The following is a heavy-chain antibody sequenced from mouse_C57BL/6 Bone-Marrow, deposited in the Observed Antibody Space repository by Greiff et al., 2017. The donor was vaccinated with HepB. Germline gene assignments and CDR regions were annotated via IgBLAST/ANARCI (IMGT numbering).Heavy chain of an antibody. Sequence: EVKLMESGPELVKPGDSVKISCKASGYSFTGYFMNWVMQSHGKSLEWIGRINPYNGDTFYNQKFKGKATLTVDKSSSTAHMELRSLTSEDSAVYYCARGDYDDAMDYWGQGTSVTVSS. CDR2: INPYNGDT. CDR3: ARGDYDDAMDY. J-gene: IGHJ4*01. D-gene: IGHD2-4*01. CDR1: GYSFTGYF. V-gene: IGHV1-20*01.